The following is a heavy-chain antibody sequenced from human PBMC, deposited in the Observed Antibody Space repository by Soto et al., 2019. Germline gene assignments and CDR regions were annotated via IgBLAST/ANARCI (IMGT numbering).Heavy chain of an antibody. Sequence: PGGSLRLSCAAPGFVVSNNYMSWVRQAPGKGLEWVSVIYSGGTTFYADSVKGRFTISRDISKNTLFLQMNSLRAEDSAVYYCARAATSMGLGGYYFDSWGQGTLVTVSS. CDR2: IYSGGTT. CDR1: GFVVSNNY. J-gene: IGHJ4*02. V-gene: IGHV3-53*01. D-gene: IGHD3-16*01. CDR3: ARAATSMGLGGYYFDS.